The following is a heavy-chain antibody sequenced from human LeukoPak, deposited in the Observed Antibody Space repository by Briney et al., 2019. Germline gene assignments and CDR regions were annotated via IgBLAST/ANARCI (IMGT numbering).Heavy chain of an antibody. CDR2: IKPNSGGT. D-gene: IGHD4-17*01. CDR3: ASHYGRDFYYYGMDV. CDR1: GYTVTDYY. Sequence: ASVKVSCKASGYTVTDYYIHWVRQAPGQGLEWMGWIKPNSGGTISAEKFQGRVTMNRDTSIITVYMELRRLRSDDTAVYYCASHYGRDFYYYGMDVWGPGTTITVSS. J-gene: IGHJ6*02. V-gene: IGHV1-2*02.